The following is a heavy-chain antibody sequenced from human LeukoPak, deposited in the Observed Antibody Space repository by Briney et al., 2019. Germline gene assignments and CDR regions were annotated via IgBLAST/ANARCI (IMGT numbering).Heavy chain of an antibody. J-gene: IGHJ4*02. CDR2: TRNDGRNT. CDR1: GFTFSNYG. D-gene: IGHD6-13*01. V-gene: IGHV3-30*02. Sequence: PGGSLRLSCAASGFTFSNYGMHWVRQAPGKGLEWVAFTRNDGRNTYYRDSVKGRFTISRHNSKNTLYLQMNSLRGEDTAVYYCARATFTAAGTFDYWGQGTLVTVSS. CDR3: ARATFTAAGTFDY.